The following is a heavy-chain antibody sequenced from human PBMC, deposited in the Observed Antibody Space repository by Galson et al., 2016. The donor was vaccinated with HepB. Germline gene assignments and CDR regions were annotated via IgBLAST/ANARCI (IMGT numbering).Heavy chain of an antibody. CDR2: IYYIGST. CDR3: GRGASYLDF. Sequence: SETLSLTCTVSGGSISSYYWSWIRQPPGKGLEWIGFIYYIGSTNYNSTLKSRVTISVDTSKNQFSLELTSVTAADTAVYYCGRGASYLDFWGQGTLVTVSS. J-gene: IGHJ4*02. V-gene: IGHV4-59*01. CDR1: GGSISSYY.